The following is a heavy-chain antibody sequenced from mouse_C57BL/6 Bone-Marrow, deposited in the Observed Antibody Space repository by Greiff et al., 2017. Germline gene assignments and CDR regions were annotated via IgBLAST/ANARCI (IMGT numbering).Heavy chain of an antibody. CDR2: INSDGGST. V-gene: IGHV5-2*01. CDR1: EYEFPSHD. CDR3: ARHGYGYYAMDY. D-gene: IGHD2-2*01. J-gene: IGHJ4*01. Sequence: EVMLVESGGGLVQPGESLKLSCESNEYEFPSHDMSWVRKTPEKRLELVAAINSDGGSTYYPDTMERRFIISRDNTKKPLYLQMSNLRSEDTALYYCARHGYGYYAMDYWGQGTSVTVSS.